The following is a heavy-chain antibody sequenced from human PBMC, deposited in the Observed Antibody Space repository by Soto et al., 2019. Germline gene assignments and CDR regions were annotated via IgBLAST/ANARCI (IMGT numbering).Heavy chain of an antibody. CDR2: IWYDGSNK. CDR1: GFTFNTYG. J-gene: IGHJ6*02. V-gene: IGHV3-33*08. D-gene: IGHD2-15*01. CDR3: ARADCTGAYCYSWPFNYGVDV. Sequence: QVQLVESGGGVVQPGGSLRLSCTTSGFTFNTYGMHWVRQAPGKGLEWVAMIWYDGSNKYYADSVKGRFTISRDNSKNTLYLQINSLRAEDTALYHCARADCTGAYCYSWPFNYGVDVWGQGATVTVSS.